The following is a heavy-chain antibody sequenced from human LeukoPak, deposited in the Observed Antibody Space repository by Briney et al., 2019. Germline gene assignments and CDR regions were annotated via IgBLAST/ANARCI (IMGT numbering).Heavy chain of an antibody. J-gene: IGHJ4*02. CDR1: GFTFSGYW. CDR3: ARGYGDY. Sequence: PGGSLRLSCAASGFTFSGYWMTWVRQAPGKGREWVANIKQDEGEKYYVDSVKGRFTISRDNAKNSLYLQMNSLRADDTAVYYCARGYGDYWGQGTLVTVSS. D-gene: IGHD1-14*01. V-gene: IGHV3-7*04. CDR2: IKQDEGEK.